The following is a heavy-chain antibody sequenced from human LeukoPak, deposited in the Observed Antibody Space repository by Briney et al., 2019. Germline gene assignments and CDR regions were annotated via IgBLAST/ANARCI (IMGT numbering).Heavy chain of an antibody. CDR2: IWYEGSNK. J-gene: IGHJ6*04. CDR1: GFTFSSYG. V-gene: IGHV3-33*01. CDR3: ARDSRGMDV. Sequence: GGSLRLSCAASGFTFSSYGMHWVRQAPGKGLDWVAVIWYEGSNKYYADSVKGRFTISRDNSKNTLYLQMNSLRAEDTAVYYCARDSRGMDVWGKGTTVTVSS.